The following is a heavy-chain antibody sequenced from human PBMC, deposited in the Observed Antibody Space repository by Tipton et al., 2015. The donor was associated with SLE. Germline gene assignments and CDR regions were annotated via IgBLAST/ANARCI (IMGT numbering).Heavy chain of an antibody. J-gene: IGHJ1*01. Sequence: SLRLSCAASGFTVTNYGMIWVRQVPGEGLVWVSVFYSGGDTYYADSVKGRFTVSRDQSKNTVELQMNSLRVEDTAVYYCGKDPRISYWGQGTQVTVSS. CDR2: FYSGGDT. V-gene: IGHV3-23*03. CDR3: GKDPRISY. CDR1: GFTVTNYG. D-gene: IGHD3-3*02.